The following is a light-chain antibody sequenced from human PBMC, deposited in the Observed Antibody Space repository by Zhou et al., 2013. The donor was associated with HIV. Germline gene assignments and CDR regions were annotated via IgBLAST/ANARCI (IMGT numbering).Light chain of an antibody. Sequence: DIVVTQSPLSLPVTPGEPASISCTSSQSLLYHNGYNFLDWYLQKPGQSPQLLIYLGSNRASGVPDRFSGSGSGTDFTLKISRVEAEDVGVYYCMQALQTPFTFGPGTKVDIK. CDR2: LGS. J-gene: IGKJ3*01. V-gene: IGKV2-28*01. CDR1: QSLLYHNGYNF. CDR3: MQALQTPFT.